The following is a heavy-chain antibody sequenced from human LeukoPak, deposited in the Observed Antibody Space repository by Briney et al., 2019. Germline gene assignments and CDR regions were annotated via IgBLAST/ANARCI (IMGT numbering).Heavy chain of an antibody. Sequence: PGRSLRLSCAASGFTFTNYALHWVRQAPGKGLEWVAARSYDGTNKYYADSVKGRFTISRDNSKNTLSLQMNSLRAEDTALYYCARGFVLGAAKNYFDYWGQGALVTVS. D-gene: IGHD2-21*02. CDR1: GFTFTNYA. CDR2: RSYDGTNK. V-gene: IGHV3-30-3*01. J-gene: IGHJ4*02. CDR3: ARGFVLGAAKNYFDY.